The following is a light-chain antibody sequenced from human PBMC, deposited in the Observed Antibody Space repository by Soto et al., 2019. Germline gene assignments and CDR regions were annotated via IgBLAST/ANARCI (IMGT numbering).Light chain of an antibody. V-gene: IGLV2-14*01. J-gene: IGLJ1*01. CDR3: SSYTSSSTLEV. CDR2: DVS. Sequence: QSVLTQPASVSGPPGQSISLSCTGTSSDVGGYNYVSWYQQHPGKAPKLMIYDVSNRPSGVSNRFSGSKSGNTASLTISGLQAEDEADYYCSSYTSSSTLEVFGTGTKVTV. CDR1: SSDVGGYNY.